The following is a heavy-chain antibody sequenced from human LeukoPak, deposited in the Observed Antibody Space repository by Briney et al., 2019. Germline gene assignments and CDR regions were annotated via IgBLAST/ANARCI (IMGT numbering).Heavy chain of an antibody. Sequence: GGSLRLSCAASGFTFSSYAMHWVRQAPGKGLEWVAVISYDGSNKYYADSVKGRFTISRDNSKNTLYLQMNSLRAEDTAVYYWAKNDYDFGSGYPNSINWFDPWGQGPRVT. V-gene: IGHV3-30*04. J-gene: IGHJ5*02. CDR1: GFTFSSYA. CDR2: ISYDGSNK. D-gene: IGHD3-3*01. CDR3: AKNDYDFGSGYPNSINWFDP.